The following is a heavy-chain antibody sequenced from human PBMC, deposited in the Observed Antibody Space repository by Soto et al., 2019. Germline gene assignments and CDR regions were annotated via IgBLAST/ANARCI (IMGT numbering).Heavy chain of an antibody. D-gene: IGHD6-19*01. V-gene: IGHV4-39*01. CDR3: ARREQWLPGYFDX. J-gene: IGHJ4*02. Sequence: SDTLSLTFTVSGDSISSIGFYWGWIRQPPGKGLEGIGSIYYSGSTYYNPSHKSRVTISIDTSQNQFSLKLRSVTAADTAVYYCARREQWLPGYFDXWGQGTLVTVSX. CDR1: GDSISSIGFY. CDR2: IYYSGST.